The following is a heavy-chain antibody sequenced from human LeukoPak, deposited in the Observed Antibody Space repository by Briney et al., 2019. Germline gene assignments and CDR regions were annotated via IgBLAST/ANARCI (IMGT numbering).Heavy chain of an antibody. D-gene: IGHD6-19*01. J-gene: IGHJ4*02. CDR3: AKDNRRHYTSGPNPDSLH. CDR1: GFTFGSYS. Sequence: GGSLRLSCAASGFTFGSYSMNWVRQAPGKGLEWVSYISSSSSTIYYADSVKGRFTISRDNAKNSLYLQMDSLRVEGTAFYYCAKDNRRHYTSGPNPDSLHWGQGALVTVSS. V-gene: IGHV3-48*01. CDR2: ISSSSSTI.